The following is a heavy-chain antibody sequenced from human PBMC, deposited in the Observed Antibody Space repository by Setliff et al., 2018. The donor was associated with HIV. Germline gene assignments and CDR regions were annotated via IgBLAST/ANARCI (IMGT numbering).Heavy chain of an antibody. Sequence: SETLSLTCAVYGGSFNDYYWTWIRQPPGKGLEWIGEIDHSGNIKYHASLKSRVTISKDTSKNQISLKLRSVTAADTAVYFCARDRHSPGLGSYGPWGPGILVTVSS. CDR1: GGSFNDYY. CDR2: IDHSGNI. D-gene: IGHD3-10*01. J-gene: IGHJ5*02. V-gene: IGHV4-34*01. CDR3: ARDRHSPGLGSYGP.